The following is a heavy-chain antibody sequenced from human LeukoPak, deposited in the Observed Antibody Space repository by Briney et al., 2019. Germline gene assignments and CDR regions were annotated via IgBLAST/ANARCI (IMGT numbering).Heavy chain of an antibody. D-gene: IGHD1-26*01. CDR2: ISIYSGNA. CDR3: ARGRSGGTTWARNPTSTYYLDY. V-gene: IGHV1-18*01. Sequence: ASVKVSCKASGYTFVNYGINWVRQSPSQGLEWMGWISIYSGNAKYAPKFQGRVTMTRDTSTNTAYMELGSLRSDDTAVYYCARGRSGGTTWARNPTSTYYLDYWGQGTLVTVSS. CDR1: GYTFVNYG. J-gene: IGHJ4*02.